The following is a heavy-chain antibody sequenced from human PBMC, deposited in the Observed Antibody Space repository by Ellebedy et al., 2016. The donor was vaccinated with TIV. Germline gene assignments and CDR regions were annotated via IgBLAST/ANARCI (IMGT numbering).Heavy chain of an antibody. CDR1: GFTFRSYG. CDR3: AREMVAPGPYDYYYGMDV. Sequence: GGSLRLSCTASGFTFRSYGIHWVRQAPGKGLEWVAVVWYDENNKNIADSVKGRFTVSRDNSQSTVFLQMNSLRAEDTAVYYCAREMVAPGPYDYYYGMDVWGQGTTVTVSS. V-gene: IGHV3-33*01. J-gene: IGHJ6*02. D-gene: IGHD2-15*01. CDR2: VWYDENNK.